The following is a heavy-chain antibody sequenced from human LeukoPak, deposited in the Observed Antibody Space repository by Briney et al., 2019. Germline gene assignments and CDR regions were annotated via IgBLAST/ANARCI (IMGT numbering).Heavy chain of an antibody. CDR2: IYSGGST. CDR3: ASEGLYDSSGYKGPFDY. Sequence: GGSLRLSCAASGFTVSSNYMSWVRQAPGKGLEWVSVIYSGGSTYYADSVKGRFTISRGNSKNTLYLQMNSLRAEDTAVYYCASEGLYDSSGYKGPFDYWGQGTLVTVSS. CDR1: GFTVSSNY. V-gene: IGHV3-66*02. J-gene: IGHJ4*02. D-gene: IGHD3-22*01.